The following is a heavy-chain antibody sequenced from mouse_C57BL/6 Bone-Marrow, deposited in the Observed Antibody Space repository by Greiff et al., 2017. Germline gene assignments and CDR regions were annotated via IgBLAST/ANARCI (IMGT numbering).Heavy chain of an antibody. CDR2: INPNNGGT. Sequence: VQLKESGPELVKPGASVKIPCKASGYTFTDYNMDWVKQSHGKSLEWIGDINPNNGGTIYNQKFKGKATLTVDKSSSTAYMELRSLTSADTAVYYCAIRTYDYDWYFDVWGTGTTVTVSS. V-gene: IGHV1-18*01. D-gene: IGHD2-4*01. CDR3: AIRTYDYDWYFDV. CDR1: GYTFTDYN. J-gene: IGHJ1*03.